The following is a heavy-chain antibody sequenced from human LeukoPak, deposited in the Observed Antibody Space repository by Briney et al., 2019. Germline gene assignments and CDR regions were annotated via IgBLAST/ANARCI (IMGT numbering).Heavy chain of an antibody. V-gene: IGHV3-49*03. Sequence: GGSLRLSCTASGFTFGDYAMSWFRQAPGKGLEWVGFIRSKAYGGTTEYAASVKGRFTISRDDSKSIAYLQMNSLKTEDTAVYYCTRVGLLWFGEYLDFDYWGQGTLVTVSS. CDR3: TRVGLLWFGEYLDFDY. J-gene: IGHJ4*02. CDR2: IRSKAYGGTT. D-gene: IGHD3-10*01. CDR1: GFTFGDYA.